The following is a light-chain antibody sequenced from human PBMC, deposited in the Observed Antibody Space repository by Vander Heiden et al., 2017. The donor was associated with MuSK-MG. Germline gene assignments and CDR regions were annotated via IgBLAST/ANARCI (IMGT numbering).Light chain of an antibody. CDR3: QSADSSGTHVV. Sequence: SSELTQPPSVSVSPGQTARITCSGDALPKQYAYWYQQKPGQAPVLVIYNDSERPSGIPERFSGSSSGTTVTLTISGVQAEDEADYYCQSADSSGTHVVFGGGTKLTVL. V-gene: IGLV3-25*03. CDR2: NDS. CDR1: ALPKQY. J-gene: IGLJ2*01.